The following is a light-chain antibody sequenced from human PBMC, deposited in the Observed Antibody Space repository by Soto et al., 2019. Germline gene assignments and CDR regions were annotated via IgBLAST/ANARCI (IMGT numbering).Light chain of an antibody. CDR3: NQYGSSPLIT. Sequence: EIVMTQSAASLSVSPGERASLXCRASQSLCSYLGWYQQKTGQAPKFLISGVSSRATSIQERFSGSGSGKDFTLNLSRLEPEDFAAYHCNQYGSSPLITFGQGTRLEIK. V-gene: IGKV3-20*01. J-gene: IGKJ5*01. CDR2: GVS. CDR1: QSLCSY.